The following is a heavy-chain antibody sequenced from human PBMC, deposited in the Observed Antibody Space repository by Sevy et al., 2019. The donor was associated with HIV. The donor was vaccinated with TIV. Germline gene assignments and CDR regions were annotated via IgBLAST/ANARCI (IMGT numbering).Heavy chain of an antibody. Sequence: GGSLRLSCAASGFTFSNYGMHWVRQAPGKGLEWVAVIWNDGSNKYYADSVKGRFTISSDNSMNTLSLQMNSLRVDDTTVYFYTETSDFNAGSAKRDIDYWGQGPLVTVS. V-gene: IGHV3-33*01. CDR2: IWNDGSNK. CDR1: GFTFSNYG. J-gene: IGHJ4*02. CDR3: TETSDFNAGSAKRDIDY. D-gene: IGHD1-1*01.